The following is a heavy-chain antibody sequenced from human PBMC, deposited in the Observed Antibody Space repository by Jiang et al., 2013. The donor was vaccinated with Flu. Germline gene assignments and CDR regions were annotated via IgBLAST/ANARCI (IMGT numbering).Heavy chain of an antibody. CDR2: GSGGST. J-gene: IGHJ3*02. CDR3: AKPPPPLWIAVALRDAFDI. D-gene: IGHD6-19*01. V-gene: IGHV3-23*01. Sequence: GSGGSTSYADSVKGRFTISRDNSKNTLYLQMSGLRAEDTAVYYCAKPPPPLWIAVALRDAFDIWGQGTMVTVSS.